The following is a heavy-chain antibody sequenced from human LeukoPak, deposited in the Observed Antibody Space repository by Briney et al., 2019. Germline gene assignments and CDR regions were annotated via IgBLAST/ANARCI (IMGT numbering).Heavy chain of an antibody. CDR1: GFTVSRYW. CDR2: IVSDATTT. J-gene: IGHJ5*02. D-gene: IGHD3-3*01. CDR3: AREALRFPLCDP. V-gene: IGHV3-74*01. Sequence: GGSLRLSCAASGFTVSRYWMDWVRQAPGKGLVWASHIVSDATTTSYADSVKGRFTISRDNAKNTLYLQMNSLRAEDTAVYYCAREALRFPLCDPWGQGTLVTVSS.